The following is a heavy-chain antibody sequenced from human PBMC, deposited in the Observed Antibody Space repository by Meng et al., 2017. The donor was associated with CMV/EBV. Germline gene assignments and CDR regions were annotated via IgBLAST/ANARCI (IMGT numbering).Heavy chain of an antibody. CDR3: ARKPLLRHWFDP. CDR2: IYYSGST. CDR1: GGSISSYY. Sequence: GPLRPSCTVSGGSISSYYWSWIRQPPGKGLEWIGYIYYSGSTNYNPSLKSRVTISLDTSKNQFSLKLSSVTAADTAVYYCARKPLLRHWFDPWGQGTLVTVSS. D-gene: IGHD2-8*01. J-gene: IGHJ5*02. V-gene: IGHV4-59*01.